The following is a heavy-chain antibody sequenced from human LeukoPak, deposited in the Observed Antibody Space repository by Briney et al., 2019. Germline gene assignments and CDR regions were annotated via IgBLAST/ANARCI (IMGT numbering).Heavy chain of an antibody. CDR1: GFTFSSYA. CDR2: ISGSGGST. CDR3: AKDSQVIGGSYAFDY. J-gene: IGHJ4*02. D-gene: IGHD1-26*01. V-gene: IGHV3-23*01. Sequence: PGGSLRLSCAASGFTFSSYAMSWVRQAPGKGLEWVSAISGSGGSTYYADSVKGRFTISRDNSKNTLYLQMNSLRAEDTAVYYCAKDSQVIGGSYAFDYWGQGTLVTVSS.